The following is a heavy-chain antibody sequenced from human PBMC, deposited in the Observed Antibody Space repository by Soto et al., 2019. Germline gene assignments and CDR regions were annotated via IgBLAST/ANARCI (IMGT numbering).Heavy chain of an antibody. D-gene: IGHD3-16*01. CDR1: GASINSYW. CDR3: ARDIGSYAYGEGY. J-gene: IGHJ4*02. Sequence: SETLSLTCTVSGASINSYWWSWIRQLAGKGLEWIGRVYSSGTTAYNPTLNTRATMSVETSKNQFSLNLGSVTAADTAVYYWARDIGSYAYGEGYRGQGNQGPVSS. CDR2: VYSSGTT. V-gene: IGHV4-4*07.